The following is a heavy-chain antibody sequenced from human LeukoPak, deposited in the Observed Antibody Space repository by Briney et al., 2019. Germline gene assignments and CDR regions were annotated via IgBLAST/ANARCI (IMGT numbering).Heavy chain of an antibody. D-gene: IGHD1-7*01. V-gene: IGHV1-24*01. CDR1: GYTLTELS. Sequence: ASVKVSCKVSGYTLTELSMHWVRQAPGTGLEWMGGFDPEDGETIYAQKCQGRVTMTEDTSTDTAYMELSSLRSEDTAVYYCATPKPGTRGFDYWGQGTLVTVSS. CDR2: FDPEDGET. J-gene: IGHJ4*02. CDR3: ATPKPGTRGFDY.